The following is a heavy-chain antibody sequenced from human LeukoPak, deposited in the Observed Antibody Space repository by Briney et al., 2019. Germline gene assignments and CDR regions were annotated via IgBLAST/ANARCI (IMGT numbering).Heavy chain of an antibody. CDR1: GYTFTGYY. J-gene: IGHJ6*03. D-gene: IGHD1-14*01. Sequence: ASVKVSCKASGYTFTGYYMHWVRQAPGQGLEWVGWINPNSGGTNYAQKFQGRVTMTRDTSISTAYMELSRLRSDDTAVYYCARGTTPSYYYYYMDVWGKGTTVTISS. V-gene: IGHV1-2*02. CDR2: INPNSGGT. CDR3: ARGTTPSYYYYYMDV.